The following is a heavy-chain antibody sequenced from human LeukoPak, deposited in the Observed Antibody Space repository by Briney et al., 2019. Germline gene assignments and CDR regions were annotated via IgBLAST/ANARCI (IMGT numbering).Heavy chain of an antibody. CDR2: IYYSGST. CDR3: ASSGSGSLGGFDY. J-gene: IGHJ4*02. CDR1: GGSISSSSYY. D-gene: IGHD3-10*01. V-gene: IGHV4-39*07. Sequence: SETLSLTCTVSGGSISSSSYYWGWIRQPPGKGLEWIGSIYYSGSTYCNPSLKSRVTISVDTSKNQFSLKLSSVTAADTAVYYCASSGSGSLGGFDYWGQGTLVTVSS.